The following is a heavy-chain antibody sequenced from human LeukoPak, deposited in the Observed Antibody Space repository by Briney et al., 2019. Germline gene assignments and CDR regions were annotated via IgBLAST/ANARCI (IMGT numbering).Heavy chain of an antibody. Sequence: ASVRVSCKASGYTFTNHGISWVRQAPGQGLEWMGWISDYNGNTNYAQNLQGRLTMSTDTSTSTAYMELRSLNSDDTAVYYCARQRIAAGEPSGDYFDYWGQGTLVTVSS. V-gene: IGHV1-18*01. CDR2: ISDYNGNT. J-gene: IGHJ4*02. CDR3: ARQRIAAGEPSGDYFDY. D-gene: IGHD6-13*01. CDR1: GYTFTNHG.